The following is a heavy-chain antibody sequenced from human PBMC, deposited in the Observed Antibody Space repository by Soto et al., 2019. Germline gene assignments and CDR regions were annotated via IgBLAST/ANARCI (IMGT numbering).Heavy chain of an antibody. Sequence: EVQILESGGGLVQPGGSLRLSCAASGFPFSNYAMTWVRQAPGKGLEWVSAISVNTAYAYYSDSVKDRFTISRENSKNTLYLQMDSLRAEDTAVYYCAQVPSQYIWGSYLRYYDYWGQGTLVTVSS. D-gene: IGHD3-16*02. CDR3: AQVPSQYIWGSYLRYYDY. V-gene: IGHV3-23*01. CDR1: GFPFSNYA. CDR2: ISVNTAYA. J-gene: IGHJ4*02.